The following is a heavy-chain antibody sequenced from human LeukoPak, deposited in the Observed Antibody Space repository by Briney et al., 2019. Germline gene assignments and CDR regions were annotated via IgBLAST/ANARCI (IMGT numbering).Heavy chain of an antibody. CDR3: ARGETYYYDSSANYYRDYYYYGMDV. CDR1: GYTFTNYG. CDR2: ISTYNGNT. J-gene: IGHJ6*02. Sequence: ASVKVPCKASGYTFTNYGISWVRQAPGQGLEWMGWISTYNGNTNYAQKLQGRVTMTTDTSTSTAYMELRSLRSDDTAMYFCARGETYYYDSSANYYRDYYYYGMDVWGQGTTVTVSS. V-gene: IGHV1-18*01. D-gene: IGHD3-22*01.